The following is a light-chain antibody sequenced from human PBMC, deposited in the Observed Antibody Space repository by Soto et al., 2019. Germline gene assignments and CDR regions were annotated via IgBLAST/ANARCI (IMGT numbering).Light chain of an antibody. V-gene: IGKV1-5*01. Sequence: IQITQSPSTLSASVGDRVTMTCRASQSISSWLAWYQQKPGKAPKLLIYDASSLESGVPSRFSGSGSGTEFTLTISSLQPDDFATYYCQQYNSYSRTFGQGTKVDIK. CDR3: QQYNSYSRT. CDR1: QSISSW. CDR2: DAS. J-gene: IGKJ1*01.